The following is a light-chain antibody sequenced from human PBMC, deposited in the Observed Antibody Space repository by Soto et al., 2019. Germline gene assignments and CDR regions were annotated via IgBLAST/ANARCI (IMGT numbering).Light chain of an antibody. J-gene: IGLJ2*01. Sequence: QSVLTQPASVSGSPGQSITISCTGTSSDVGSYNLVSWYQQHPGKAPKLMIYEGSKRPSGVSNRFSGSKSGNTASLTISGLQAEDEADYCCCSYAGSSTRFGGGTKLTVL. CDR3: CSYAGSSTR. V-gene: IGLV2-23*01. CDR2: EGS. CDR1: SSDVGSYNL.